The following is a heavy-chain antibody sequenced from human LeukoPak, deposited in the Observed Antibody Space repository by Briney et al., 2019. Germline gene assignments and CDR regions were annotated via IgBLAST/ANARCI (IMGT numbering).Heavy chain of an antibody. J-gene: IGHJ4*02. CDR1: GFTFSSYG. V-gene: IGHV3-33*01. Sequence: GGSLRLSCAASGFTFSSYGMHWVRQAPGKGLEWVAVIWYDGSNKYYADSVKGRFTISRDNSKNTLYLQMNSLRAEDTAVYCCARSYCSSTSCYWVFDYWGQGTLVTVSS. CDR2: IWYDGSNK. CDR3: ARSYCSSTSCYWVFDY. D-gene: IGHD2-2*01.